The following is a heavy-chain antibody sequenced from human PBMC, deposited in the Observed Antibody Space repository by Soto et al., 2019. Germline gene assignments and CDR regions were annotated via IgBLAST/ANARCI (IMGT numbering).Heavy chain of an antibody. D-gene: IGHD2-8*01. Sequence: SETLSLTCTVSGGSISGYYWSWIRQPPGKGLEWIGYIYYRGSTHYNPSLKSRVTISVDTSKNQFSLNLSSVTAEDTAVYFCARWGFDANGYPTGIDHWGQGTLVTVSS. V-gene: IGHV4-59*12. CDR2: IYYRGST. J-gene: IGHJ4*02. CDR3: ARWGFDANGYPTGIDH. CDR1: GGSISGYY.